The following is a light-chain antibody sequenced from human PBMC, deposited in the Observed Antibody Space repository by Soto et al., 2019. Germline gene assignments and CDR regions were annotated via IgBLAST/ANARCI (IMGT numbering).Light chain of an antibody. V-gene: IGLV2-14*03. CDR2: DVA. CDR3: VSYTYSTTYV. CDR1: SSDVGGSNF. J-gene: IGLJ1*01. Sequence: QSALTYPAPVSQSPGQSITISCPATSSDVGGSNFVSWYQQHPGKPPKLIIYDVAGRPAVVCNRFSGSKSGSTASLIISRLLTEDEADYYRVSYTYSTTYVFGTGTKVTAL.